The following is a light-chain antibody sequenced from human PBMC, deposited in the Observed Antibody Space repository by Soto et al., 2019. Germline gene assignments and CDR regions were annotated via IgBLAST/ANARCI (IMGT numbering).Light chain of an antibody. V-gene: IGKV1-5*03. Sequence: DIQMTQSPSTLSASGGDRVTICCRASQTISTWLAWYQQKPGKAPNLLIYRASSLESGVPSRFSGSGSGTEFTLTISSLQPDDFATYYCQQYNSYRWTFGLGTKVDIK. CDR1: QTISTW. CDR2: RAS. J-gene: IGKJ1*01. CDR3: QQYNSYRWT.